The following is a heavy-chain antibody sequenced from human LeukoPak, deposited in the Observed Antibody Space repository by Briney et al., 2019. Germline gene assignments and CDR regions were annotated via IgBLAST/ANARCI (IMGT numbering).Heavy chain of an antibody. CDR3: ARALSSHTRWYSFDH. CDR1: VFTFSYYG. V-gene: IGHV3-30*02. D-gene: IGHD6-13*01. Sequence: PGGSLRLSCAASVFTFSYYGMHWVRQAPGKGLEGVAFIKYDGSDKYYADSVKRRFTISRDNSKNTLDLHMNSLSPEATAVSYCARALSSHTRWYSFDHWGQGTLVTVSS. J-gene: IGHJ4*02. CDR2: IKYDGSDK.